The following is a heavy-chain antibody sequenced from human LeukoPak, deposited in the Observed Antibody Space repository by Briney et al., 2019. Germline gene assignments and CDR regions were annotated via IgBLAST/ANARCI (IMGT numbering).Heavy chain of an antibody. J-gene: IGHJ4*02. V-gene: IGHV4-4*02. CDR2: IHESGST. CDR1: GVSMSSNNW. Sequence: SGTLSLTCAVSGVSMSSNNWWSWVRQPPGKGLEWIGEIHESGSTNYNPSLKSRVTISVDKSKDQFSLKLSSVTAADTAVYYCARHEGFSQKDWGQGNQVTVS. CDR3: ARHEGFSQKD.